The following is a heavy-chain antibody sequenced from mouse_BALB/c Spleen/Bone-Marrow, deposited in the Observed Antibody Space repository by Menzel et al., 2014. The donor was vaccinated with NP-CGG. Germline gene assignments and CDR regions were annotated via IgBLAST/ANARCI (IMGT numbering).Heavy chain of an antibody. Sequence: EVKLVESGGGLVKPGGSLELSCAASGFTFSSYAMSWVRQTPEKRLEWVATISSGGSYAYYPDSVKGRFTISRDNAKNTLYLQMSSLRSEDTAMYYCARHREVRPFAYWGQGTLVTVSA. J-gene: IGHJ3*01. CDR3: ARHREVRPFAY. CDR1: GFTFSSYA. V-gene: IGHV5-9-3*01. D-gene: IGHD2-14*01. CDR2: ISSGGSYA.